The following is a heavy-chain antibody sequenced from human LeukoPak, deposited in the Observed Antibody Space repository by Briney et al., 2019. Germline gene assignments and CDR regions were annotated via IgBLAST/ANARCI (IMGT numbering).Heavy chain of an antibody. Sequence: GASVKVSCKASGYTFTSYGISWVRQAPGQGLEWMGWISAYNGNTNYAQKLQGRVTMTTDTSTSTAYMELRSLRSDDTAVYYCARFDRSIAVAVHYYGMDVWGQGTTVTVSS. D-gene: IGHD6-19*01. CDR1: GYTFTSYG. V-gene: IGHV1-18*01. CDR3: ARFDRSIAVAVHYYGMDV. J-gene: IGHJ6*02. CDR2: ISAYNGNT.